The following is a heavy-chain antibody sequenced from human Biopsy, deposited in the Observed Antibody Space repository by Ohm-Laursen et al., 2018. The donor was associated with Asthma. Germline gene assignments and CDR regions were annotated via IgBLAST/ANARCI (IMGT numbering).Heavy chain of an antibody. Sequence: SSVKVSCKVSGYTFTNYGISWVRQAPGQGLEWMGGLIPVLGTPDHAQMFEGRVTITADESTSTAYMELSSLRSEDTAVYYCARADRYYTEWFDPWGQGTLVTVSS. D-gene: IGHD3-10*01. CDR1: GYTFTNYG. CDR2: LIPVLGTP. V-gene: IGHV1-69*01. CDR3: ARADRYYTEWFDP. J-gene: IGHJ5*02.